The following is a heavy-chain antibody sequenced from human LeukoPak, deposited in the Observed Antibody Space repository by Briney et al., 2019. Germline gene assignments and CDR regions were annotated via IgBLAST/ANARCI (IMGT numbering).Heavy chain of an antibody. J-gene: IGHJ4*02. Sequence: SETLSLTCTVSGGSISSYYWGWIRQPPGKGLEWIGSIYYSGSTYYNPSLKSRVTISVDTSKNQFSLKLSSVTAADTAVYYCAASRYSSSWYYFDYWGQGTLVTVSS. CDR1: GGSISSYY. CDR2: IYYSGST. D-gene: IGHD6-13*01. CDR3: AASRYSSSWYYFDY. V-gene: IGHV4-39*01.